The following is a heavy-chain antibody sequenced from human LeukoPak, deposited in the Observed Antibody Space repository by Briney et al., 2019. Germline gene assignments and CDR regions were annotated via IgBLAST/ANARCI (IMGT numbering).Heavy chain of an antibody. Sequence: SETLSLTCAVYGGSFSGYYWSWIRQPPGKGLEWIGEINHSGSTNYNLSLKSRVTISVDTSKNQFSLKLSSVTAADTAVYYCARGSSSGWYFTDEGDYFDYWGQGTLVTVSS. CDR1: GGSFSGYY. CDR3: ARGSSSGWYFTDEGDYFDY. V-gene: IGHV4-34*01. CDR2: INHSGST. D-gene: IGHD6-19*01. J-gene: IGHJ4*02.